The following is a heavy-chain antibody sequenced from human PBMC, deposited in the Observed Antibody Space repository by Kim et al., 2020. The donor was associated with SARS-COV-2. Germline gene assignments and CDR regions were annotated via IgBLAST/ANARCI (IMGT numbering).Heavy chain of an antibody. D-gene: IGHD3-10*01. CDR1: GFTFSSSW. CDR3: AAWFGDFSV. J-gene: IGHJ3*01. CDR2: IKPDGSEK. Sequence: GGSLRLSCAASGFTFSSSWMNWVRQIPGKGLEWVANIKPDGSEKKYVDSVKGRFTISRDNTKNSVYLQMDSLTVDDTALYYCAAWFGDFSVWRQEARVTVSS. V-gene: IGHV3-7*05.